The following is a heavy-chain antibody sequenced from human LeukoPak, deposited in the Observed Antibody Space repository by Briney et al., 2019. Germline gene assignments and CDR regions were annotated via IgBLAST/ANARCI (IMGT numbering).Heavy chain of an antibody. CDR1: GYTFSIYN. CDR2: INPSGGT. CDR3: ARDPAP. V-gene: IGHV1-46*01. Sequence: ASVKVSCKASGYTFSIYNMHWVRQAPGQGLEWMGIINPSGGTSYAQKLQGRITMTRDTSTSTLLMELSSLRSEDTAVYYCARDPAPWGQGTLVTVFS. J-gene: IGHJ5*02.